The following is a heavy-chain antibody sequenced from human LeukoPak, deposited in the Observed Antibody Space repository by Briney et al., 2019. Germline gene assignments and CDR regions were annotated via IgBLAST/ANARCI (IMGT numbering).Heavy chain of an antibody. CDR1: EITVTSNY. Sequence: PGGSLRLSCAASEITVTSNYMIWVRQAPGKGLEWVSLIYSGSSTYYADSVKGRFTISRDISNNTLYLQMNRLRAEDTAVYYCARGIEVVVIGSYYFDYWGQGTLVTVSS. D-gene: IGHD3-22*01. J-gene: IGHJ4*02. CDR2: IYSGSST. V-gene: IGHV3-66*01. CDR3: ARGIEVVVIGSYYFDY.